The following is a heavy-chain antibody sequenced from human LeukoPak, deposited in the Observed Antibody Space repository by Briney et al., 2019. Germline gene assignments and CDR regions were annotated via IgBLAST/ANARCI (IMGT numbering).Heavy chain of an antibody. D-gene: IGHD3-16*01. Sequence: PGGSLRLSCAASGFSFKNYAMSWVRQAPGKGLEWLGRIKSKTEGETRDYAAPVKGRFTISRDDSRNTLFLQMNSLKTEDTAVYYCTTVLSWGAGAGGDYWGQGTLVTVSS. V-gene: IGHV3-15*01. CDR2: IKSKTEGETR. J-gene: IGHJ4*02. CDR3: TTVLSWGAGAGGDY. CDR1: GFSFKNYA.